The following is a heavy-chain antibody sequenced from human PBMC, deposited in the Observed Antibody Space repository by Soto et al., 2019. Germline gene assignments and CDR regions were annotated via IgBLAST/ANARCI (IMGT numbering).Heavy chain of an antibody. J-gene: IGHJ6*04. V-gene: IGHV3-11*01. CDR3: ARQGRQQLFLHLDV. CDR2: ITGSANTV. Sequence: QVQLEESGGGLVKPGGSLRLSCAVSGFRFSDYYMTWIRQAPGQGLDWVSSITGSANTVYYADSVKGRFTISRDNAQNSLFLQINSLRAEDTGVYYCARQGRQQLFLHLDVWGKGTTVTVSS. CDR1: GFRFSDYY. D-gene: IGHD6-13*01.